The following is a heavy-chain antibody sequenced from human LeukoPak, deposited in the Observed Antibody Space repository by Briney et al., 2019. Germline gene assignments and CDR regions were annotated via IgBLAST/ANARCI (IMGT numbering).Heavy chain of an antibody. CDR1: GFTFSSYA. Sequence: GGSLRLSCAASGFTFSSYAMSWVRQAPGKGLEWVSAISGSGGSTYYADSVKGRFTIPRDNSKNTLYLQMNSLRAEDTAVYYCAKDVGPDTAMVNVLRYYYYGMDVWGQGTTVTVSS. V-gene: IGHV3-23*01. CDR3: AKDVGPDTAMVNVLRYYYYGMDV. D-gene: IGHD5-18*01. J-gene: IGHJ6*02. CDR2: ISGSGGST.